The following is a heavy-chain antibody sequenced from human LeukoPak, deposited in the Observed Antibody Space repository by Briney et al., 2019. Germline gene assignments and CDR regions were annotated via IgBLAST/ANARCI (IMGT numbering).Heavy chain of an antibody. D-gene: IGHD4-23*01. J-gene: IGHJ5*02. Sequence: SETLSLTCTVSGYSISSGYYWGWIRQPPGKGLEWIGSIYHSGSTYYNPSLKSRVTISVDTSKNQFSLKLSSVTAADTAVYYCARQGTVVTPDWFDPWGQGTLVTVSS. V-gene: IGHV4-38-2*02. CDR3: ARQGTVVTPDWFDP. CDR2: IYHSGST. CDR1: GYSISSGYY.